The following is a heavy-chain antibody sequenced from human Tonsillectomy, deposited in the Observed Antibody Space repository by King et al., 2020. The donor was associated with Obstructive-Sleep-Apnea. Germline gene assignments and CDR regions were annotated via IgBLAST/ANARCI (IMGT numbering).Heavy chain of an antibody. Sequence: GQLVQSGGGLVQPGGSLRLSCAASRFTFSSYAMSWVRQPPGKGLEWISAISGSGDSTFSADSVKGRFTISRDTSKSTLYLQMNSLRDEDTAVYYCAKDLYGATLGGTFDYWGQGTLVTVSS. V-gene: IGHV3-23*04. CDR3: AKDLYGATLGGTFDY. D-gene: IGHD1-26*01. CDR1: RFTFSSYA. J-gene: IGHJ4*02. CDR2: ISGSGDST.